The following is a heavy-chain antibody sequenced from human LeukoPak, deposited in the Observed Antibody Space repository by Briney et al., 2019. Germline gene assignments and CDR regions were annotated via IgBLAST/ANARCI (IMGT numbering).Heavy chain of an antibody. Sequence: GGSLRLSCVASGFTFSSYAMSWVRQAPGKGLEWVSAIIGSGGSTYYADSVKGRFTISRDNSKNTLYLQMNSLRAEDTAVYYCAKDLGIAVAGRERWGQGTLVTVSS. J-gene: IGHJ4*02. CDR1: GFTFSSYA. CDR2: IIGSGGST. D-gene: IGHD6-19*01. CDR3: AKDLGIAVAGRER. V-gene: IGHV3-23*01.